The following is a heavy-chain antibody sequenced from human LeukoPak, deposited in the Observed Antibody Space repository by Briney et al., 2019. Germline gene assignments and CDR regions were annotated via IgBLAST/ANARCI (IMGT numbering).Heavy chain of an antibody. CDR1: GYTFTGYY. Sequence: AASVKVSCKASGYTFTGYYMHWVRQAPGQGLEWMGWINPNSGGTNYAQKFQGRVTMTRDTSISTAYMELSRLRSDDTAVYYCARVGYCSSTSCYNFDYWGQGTLVTVSS. V-gene: IGHV1-2*02. J-gene: IGHJ4*02. CDR2: INPNSGGT. D-gene: IGHD2-2*02. CDR3: ARVGYCSSTSCYNFDY.